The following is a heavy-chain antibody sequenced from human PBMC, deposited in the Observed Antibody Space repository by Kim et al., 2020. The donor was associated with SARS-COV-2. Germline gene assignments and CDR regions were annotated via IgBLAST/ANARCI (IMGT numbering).Heavy chain of an antibody. D-gene: IGHD2-2*01. Sequence: GGSLRLSCAASGSTSTIYSMHWVRQAPGKGLEWLAVISYDGSNKDYADSVKGRFTISRDNSQNPLYLQMNSVRAEDTAVYYCASESVYCISTSCPSGYFDYWGKGTLCPASS. J-gene: IGHJ4*02. V-gene: IGHV3-30-3*01. CDR1: GSTSTIYS. CDR2: ISYDGSNK. CDR3: ASESVYCISTSCPSGYFDY.